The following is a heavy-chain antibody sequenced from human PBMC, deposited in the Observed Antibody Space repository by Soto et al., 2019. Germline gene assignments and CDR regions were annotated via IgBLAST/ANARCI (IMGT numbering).Heavy chain of an antibody. J-gene: IGHJ4*02. V-gene: IGHV4-59*01. CDR3: ATGFNYFGRGTFSLDH. D-gene: IGHD3-10*01. CDR1: GGSINSDY. CDR2: ISYSGTT. Sequence: QAQLQESGPGLVKPSETLSLTCTVSGGSINSDYWSWIRQPPGERLEWIGYISYSGTTKYNPSLNSRGTLSKDQSIIQFSLNLRSVTAAETAVYYCATGFNYFGRGTFSLDHWGQGTLVPVSS.